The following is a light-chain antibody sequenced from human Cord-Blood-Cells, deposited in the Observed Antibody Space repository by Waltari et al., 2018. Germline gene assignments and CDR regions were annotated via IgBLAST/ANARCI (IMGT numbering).Light chain of an antibody. CDR2: STI. Sequence: QTVVTQEPSLSVSPGGIVKLTCGLNSGPVSISNYPSWYQQPPGQPPRALIYSTITLSSAVSDRFAGAILGNKAALTIQWAQADDECDCFCVLYMGSDILFGVG. V-gene: IGLV8-61*01. CDR1: SGPVSISNY. J-gene: IGLJ3*02. CDR3: VLYMGSDIL.